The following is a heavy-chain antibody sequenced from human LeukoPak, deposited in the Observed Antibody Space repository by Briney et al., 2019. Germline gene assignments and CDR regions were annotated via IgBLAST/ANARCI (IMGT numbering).Heavy chain of an antibody. D-gene: IGHD2-2*01. CDR2: INEGGSVK. CDR1: GGTFSAYW. J-gene: IGHJ4*02. CDR3: AKVPRSSDCY. Sequence: GGSLRLSCAVSGGTFSAYWMAWVRQSPGKGLEWVAEINEGGSVKYYVDSMKGRFTISRDNAKNSLYLQMNSLGAEDTAVYYCAKVPRSSDCYWGQGTPVTVSS. V-gene: IGHV3-7*01.